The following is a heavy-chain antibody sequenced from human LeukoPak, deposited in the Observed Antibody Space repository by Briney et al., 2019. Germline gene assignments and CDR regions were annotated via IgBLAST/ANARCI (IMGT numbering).Heavy chain of an antibody. D-gene: IGHD1-26*01. CDR1: GGSFSGYY. CDR3: ASSPQSVGATRTWGIFDY. CDR2: INHSGST. Sequence: SETLSLTCAVYGGSFSGYYWSWIRQPPGKGLEWIGEINHSGSTNYNPSLKSRVTTSVDKSKNQFSLKLSSVTAADTAVYYCASSPQSVGATRTWGIFDYWGQGTLVTVSS. J-gene: IGHJ4*02. V-gene: IGHV4-34*01.